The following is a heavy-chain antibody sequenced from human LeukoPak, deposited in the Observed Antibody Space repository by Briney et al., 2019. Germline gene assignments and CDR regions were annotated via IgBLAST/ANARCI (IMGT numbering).Heavy chain of an antibody. CDR3: AKGPITMIVVAIIPGLFYFDY. J-gene: IGHJ4*02. Sequence: GGSLRLSCAASGFTFSSYAMSWVRQAPGKGLEWVSAISGSGGSTYYAASVKGRFTISRDNSKNTLYLQMNSLRAEDTAVYYCAKGPITMIVVAIIPGLFYFDYWGQGTLVTVSS. V-gene: IGHV3-23*01. CDR2: ISGSGGST. CDR1: GFTFSSYA. D-gene: IGHD3-22*01.